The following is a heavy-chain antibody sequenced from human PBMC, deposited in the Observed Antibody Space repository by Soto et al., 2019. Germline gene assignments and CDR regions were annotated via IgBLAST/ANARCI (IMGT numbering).Heavy chain of an antibody. J-gene: IGHJ3*02. CDR2: INPNSGGT. CDR3: AGIAAAGPDDAFDI. D-gene: IGHD6-13*01. CDR1: GYTFTDYY. Sequence: GASVKVSCKASGYTFTDYYMHWVRQAPGQGLEWMGWINPNSGGTNYAQKFQGRVTMTRDTSISTAYMELSRLRSDDTAVYYCAGIAAAGPDDAFDIWGQGTMVTVSS. V-gene: IGHV1-2*02.